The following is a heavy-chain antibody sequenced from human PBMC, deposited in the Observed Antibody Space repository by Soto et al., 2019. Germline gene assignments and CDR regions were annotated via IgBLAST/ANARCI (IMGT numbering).Heavy chain of an antibody. D-gene: IGHD5-12*01. CDR3: ARRRWLQGYYYDGMDV. Sequence: PGESLKISYKCSGYTFTSYWIGWGRQMPGKGLEWMGIIYRGDSDTRYSPSFQGQVTISADKSISTAYLQWSSLKASDTSMYYCARRRWLQGYYYDGMDVWCQGTTVTVSS. CDR2: IYRGDSDT. J-gene: IGHJ6*02. CDR1: GYTFTSYW. V-gene: IGHV5-51*01.